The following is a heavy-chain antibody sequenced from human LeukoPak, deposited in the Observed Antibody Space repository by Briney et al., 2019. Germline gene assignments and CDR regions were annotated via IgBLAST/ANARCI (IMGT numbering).Heavy chain of an antibody. CDR1: RGTFSSYA. CDR3: AGRGYSGYDPSRYYYYYMDV. D-gene: IGHD5-12*01. V-gene: IGHV1-69*05. Sequence: ASVKVSCKASRGTFSSYAISWVRQAPGQGLEWMGGIIPIFGTANYAQKFQGRVTITTDESTSTAYMELSSLRSEDTAVYYCAGRGYSGYDPSRYYYYYMDVWGKGTTVTVSS. CDR2: IIPIFGTA. J-gene: IGHJ6*03.